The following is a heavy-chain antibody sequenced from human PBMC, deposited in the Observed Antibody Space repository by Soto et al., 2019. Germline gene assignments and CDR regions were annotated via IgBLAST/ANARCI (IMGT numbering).Heavy chain of an antibody. V-gene: IGHV3-30*18. CDR3: AKGNNWFDP. Sequence: PGGSLRLSCAASGFTFSSYGMHWVRQAPGKGLEWVAVISYDGSNKYYADSAKGRFTISRDNSKNTLYLQMNSLRAEDTAVYYCAKGNNWFDPWGQGTLVTVSS. J-gene: IGHJ5*02. CDR2: ISYDGSNK. CDR1: GFTFSSYG.